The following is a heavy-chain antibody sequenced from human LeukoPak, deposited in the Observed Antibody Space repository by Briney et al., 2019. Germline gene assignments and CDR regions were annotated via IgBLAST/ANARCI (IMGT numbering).Heavy chain of an antibody. CDR1: GGSLTSYY. D-gene: IGHD3-22*01. CDR3: ARTEGKFYYDSSGSYDYNYYMDV. J-gene: IGHJ6*03. CDR2: IYFSGNT. V-gene: IGHV4-59*01. Sequence: SETLSLTCTVSGGSLTSYYCGWIRQPPGKGLEWMGHIYFSGNTNYNPSLKSRLTMSVDTSSNQFSLKLGSVTAADTAVYYCARTEGKFYYDSSGSYDYNYYMDVWGKGTTVTVSS.